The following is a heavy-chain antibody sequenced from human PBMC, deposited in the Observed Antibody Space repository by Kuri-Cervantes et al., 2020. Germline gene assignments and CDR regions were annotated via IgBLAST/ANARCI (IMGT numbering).Heavy chain of an antibody. D-gene: IGHD2-15*01. CDR2: ISSSSSYI. CDR3: ARLGSGGSRVDYYYYGMDV. J-gene: IGHJ6*02. CDR1: GFTFSSYS. V-gene: IGHV3-21*01. Sequence: GGSLRLSCAASGFTFSSYSMNWVRQAPGKGLEWVSSISSSSSYIYYADSVKGRFTISRDNAKNSLYLQMNSLRAEDTAVYYCARLGSGGSRVDYYYYGMDVWGRGTTVTVSS.